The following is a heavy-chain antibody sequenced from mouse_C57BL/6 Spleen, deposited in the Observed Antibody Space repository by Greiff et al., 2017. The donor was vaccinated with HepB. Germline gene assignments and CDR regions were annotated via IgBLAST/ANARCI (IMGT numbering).Heavy chain of an antibody. CDR2: IRSKSNNYAT. V-gene: IGHV10-1*01. D-gene: IGHD1-1*01. CDR3: VRSYYYGSSPDWYFDV. J-gene: IGHJ1*03. Sequence: EVHLVESGGGLVQPKGSLKLSCAASGFSFNTYAMNWVRQAPGKGLEWVARIRSKSNNYATYYADSVKDRFTISRDDSESMLYLQMNNLKTEDTAMYYCVRSYYYGSSPDWYFDVWGTGTTVTVSS. CDR1: GFSFNTYA.